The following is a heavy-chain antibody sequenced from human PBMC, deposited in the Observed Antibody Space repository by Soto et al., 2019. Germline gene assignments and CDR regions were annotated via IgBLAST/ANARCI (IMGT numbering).Heavy chain of an antibody. J-gene: IGHJ4*02. CDR3: ARGNHPPTYYFEY. Sequence: PGESLKISCKASGYSFTNYWIGWVRQMPGKGLELMGIMYPGDSDTRYSPSFQGQVTISADKSISTTYLQWRSLVASDSAIYYCARGNHPPTYYFEYWGQGTLVTVSS. V-gene: IGHV5-51*01. CDR1: GYSFTNYW. CDR2: MYPGDSDT. D-gene: IGHD1-1*01.